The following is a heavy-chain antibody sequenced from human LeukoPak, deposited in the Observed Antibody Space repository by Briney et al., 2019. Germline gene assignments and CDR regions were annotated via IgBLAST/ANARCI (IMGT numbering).Heavy chain of an antibody. V-gene: IGHV3-7*01. Sequence: GGSLRLSCAASGFTFSSYAMHWVRQAPGKGLERVANIKQDGSEKYYVDSVKGRFTISRDNAKNSLYLQMNSLRAEDTAVYYCARGPFLLRFLEWFGYMDVWGKGTTVTVSS. J-gene: IGHJ6*03. D-gene: IGHD3-3*01. CDR1: GFTFSSYA. CDR3: ARGPFLLRFLEWFGYMDV. CDR2: IKQDGSEK.